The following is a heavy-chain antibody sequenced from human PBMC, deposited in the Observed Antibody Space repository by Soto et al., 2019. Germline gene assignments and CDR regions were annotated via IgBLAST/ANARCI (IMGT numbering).Heavy chain of an antibody. D-gene: IGHD6-19*01. V-gene: IGHV3-33*01. CDR3: AGALAGPIYYYYGMDV. J-gene: IGHJ6*02. CDR2: IWYDGSNK. Sequence: QVQLVESGGGVVQPGRSLRLSCAASGFTFSSYGMHWVRQAPGKGLEWVAVIWYDGSNKYYADSVKGRFTISRDNSKNTLYRKRNSLRAEDRAGYYCAGALAGPIYYYYGMDVWGQGPRSPSP. CDR1: GFTFSSYG.